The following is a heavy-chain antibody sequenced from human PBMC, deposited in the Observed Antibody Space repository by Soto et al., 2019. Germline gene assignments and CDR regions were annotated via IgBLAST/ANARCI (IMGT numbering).Heavy chain of an antibody. J-gene: IGHJ4*02. V-gene: IGHV3-21*01. Sequence: GGSLRLSCAASGFTFSSYSMNWVRQAPGKGLEWVSSISSSSSYIYYADSVKGRFTISRDNAKNSLYLQMNSLRAEDTAVYYCARVGDYGDYVGFFDYWGQGTLVTVSS. CDR1: GFTFSSYS. D-gene: IGHD4-17*01. CDR3: ARVGDYGDYVGFFDY. CDR2: ISSSSSYI.